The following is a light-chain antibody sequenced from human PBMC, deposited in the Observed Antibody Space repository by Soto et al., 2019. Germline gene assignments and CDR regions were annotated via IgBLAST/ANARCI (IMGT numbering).Light chain of an antibody. Sequence: DIRITKSPSTLSASVGDRVTITCRASQSISIRLAWYQQKPGRVPKLLIYAAATLQSGVPSRFSGSGSGTDFTLTISSLQPEDVATYYCQKYNIAPFTFGPGTKVDIK. CDR3: QKYNIAPFT. J-gene: IGKJ3*01. CDR2: AAA. CDR1: QSISIR. V-gene: IGKV1-27*01.